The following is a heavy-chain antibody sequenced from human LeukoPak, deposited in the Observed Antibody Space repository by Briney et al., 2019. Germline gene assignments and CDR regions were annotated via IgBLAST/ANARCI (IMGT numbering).Heavy chain of an antibody. V-gene: IGHV3-33*03. Sequence: LSGRSLRLSCAASGFTFSSYGMHWVRQAPGKGLEWVAVIWYDGSNKYYADSVKGRFTISRDNAKNSLYLQMNSLRAEDTALYYCAKGATGSGWLLYYFDYWGQGTLVTVSS. CDR3: AKGATGSGWLLYYFDY. CDR1: GFTFSSYG. D-gene: IGHD6-19*01. J-gene: IGHJ4*02. CDR2: IWYDGSNK.